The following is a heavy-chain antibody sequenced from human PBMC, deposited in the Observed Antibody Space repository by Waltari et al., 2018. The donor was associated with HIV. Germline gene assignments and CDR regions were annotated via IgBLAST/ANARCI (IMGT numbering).Heavy chain of an antibody. CDR2: IQHSGST. J-gene: IGHJ4*02. D-gene: IGHD3-10*01. CDR3: ARVSDSYGTVFEY. Sequence: QVQLQESGPGLVKSSQTLSLPCTVSGGSISSGNYYWHWIRQHPGKGLEWIGYIQHSGSTYYNPSLKSRVSISVNTSKNQFSLNLTSVTAADTAVYYCARVSDSYGTVFEYWGQGTLVSVSS. V-gene: IGHV4-31*03. CDR1: GGSISSGNYY.